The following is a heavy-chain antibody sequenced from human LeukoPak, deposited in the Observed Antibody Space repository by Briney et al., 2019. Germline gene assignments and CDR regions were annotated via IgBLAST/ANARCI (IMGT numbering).Heavy chain of an antibody. CDR1: RFTVNNYW. J-gene: IGHJ4*02. CDR3: VKDFGGNSDY. V-gene: IGHV3-74*01. Sequence: PGGSLRLSCAASRFTVNNYWMHWVRQAPGKGLVWVSRINEDGRVTSYAGSVRGRFTISRDSVENTLHLHMNSLRAEDTAVYYCVKDFGGNSDYWGQGTLVTVSS. CDR2: INEDGRVT. D-gene: IGHD4-23*01.